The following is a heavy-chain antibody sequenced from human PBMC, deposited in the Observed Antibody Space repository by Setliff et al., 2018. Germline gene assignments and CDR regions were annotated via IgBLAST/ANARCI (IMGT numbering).Heavy chain of an antibody. D-gene: IGHD1-26*01. CDR2: IIPIFGTA. V-gene: IGHV1-69*13. J-gene: IGHJ4*02. Sequence: SVKVSCKASGGNFINYAISWVRQAPGQGLEWMGGIIPIFGTANYAQKVQGRGTITADESTSTAYVELSSLRSEDTAVYYCARVSRTIVAARGFDYWGQGTLVTVSS. CDR1: GGNFINYA. CDR3: ARVSRTIVAARGFDY.